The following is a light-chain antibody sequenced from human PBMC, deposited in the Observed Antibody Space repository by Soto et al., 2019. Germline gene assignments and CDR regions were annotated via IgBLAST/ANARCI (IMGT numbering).Light chain of an antibody. Sequence: QSALTQPRSVSGSPGQSVTISCTGTSSDVGGYNYVSWYQQHPGKAPKLMIYDVSKRPSGVPDRFSGSKSGNTASLTISGLQAEDEADYYCCSYAGSYTLVVFGTGTQLTVL. J-gene: IGLJ1*01. CDR3: CSYAGSYTLVV. V-gene: IGLV2-11*01. CDR2: DVS. CDR1: SSDVGGYNY.